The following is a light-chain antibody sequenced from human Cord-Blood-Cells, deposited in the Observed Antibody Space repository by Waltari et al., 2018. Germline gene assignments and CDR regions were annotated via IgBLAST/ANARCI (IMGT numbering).Light chain of an antibody. CDR2: DAS. J-gene: IGKJ4*01. V-gene: IGKV1-33*01. Sequence: IQMTKSPCSLSASVGDRVTITCQASQDISNYLNWYQQKPGKALKLLIYDASDLETGVPSRVSGSGSRTEFTFLISFLHPEDIATDYCQQYDKLPLTFGGATKVEIK. CDR3: QQYDKLPLT. CDR1: QDISNY.